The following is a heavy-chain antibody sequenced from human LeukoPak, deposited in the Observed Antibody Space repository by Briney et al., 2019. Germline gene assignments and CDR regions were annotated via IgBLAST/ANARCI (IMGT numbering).Heavy chain of an antibody. D-gene: IGHD6-13*01. Sequence: GGSVRLSCAASGLTFSTYWMHWVRQVPGKGLVWVSRINSDGSSTTYADSVKGRFTISRDNAKNTLYLQMNSLRAEDTAVYYCARAVGYLSNCYYFDHWGQGTLVTVSS. V-gene: IGHV3-74*01. CDR1: GLTFSTYW. CDR3: ARAVGYLSNCYYFDH. J-gene: IGHJ4*02. CDR2: INSDGSST.